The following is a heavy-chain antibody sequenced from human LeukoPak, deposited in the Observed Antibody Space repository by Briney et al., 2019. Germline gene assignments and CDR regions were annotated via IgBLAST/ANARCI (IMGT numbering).Heavy chain of an antibody. Sequence: GGSLRLSCAASGFTFSSYSMNWVRQAPGKGLEWVSAISGSGGSTYYADSVKGRFTISRDNSKNTLYLQMNSLRAEDTAVYYCAKAYSSGWYFDYWGQGALVTVSS. CDR1: GFTFSSYS. J-gene: IGHJ4*02. D-gene: IGHD6-25*01. CDR3: AKAYSSGWYFDY. CDR2: ISGSGGST. V-gene: IGHV3-23*01.